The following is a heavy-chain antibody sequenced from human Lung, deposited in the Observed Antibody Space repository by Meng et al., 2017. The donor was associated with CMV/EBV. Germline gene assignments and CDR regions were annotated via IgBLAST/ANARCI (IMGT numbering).Heavy chain of an antibody. Sequence: ASVXVSCKASGYTFIAHYFHWVRQAPGQGLEWMGWIHPHRGDTNYAQQFQGRVTLTRDTSINTGYMELTRLTSDDTAVYYCARDNNWGPDYWGQGTLVTVSS. CDR1: GYTFIAHY. D-gene: IGHD7-27*01. V-gene: IGHV1-2*02. CDR3: ARDNNWGPDY. CDR2: IHPHRGDT. J-gene: IGHJ4*02.